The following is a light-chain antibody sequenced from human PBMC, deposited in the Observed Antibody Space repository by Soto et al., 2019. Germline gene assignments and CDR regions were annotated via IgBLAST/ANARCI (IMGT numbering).Light chain of an antibody. CDR2: GAS. J-gene: IGKJ5*01. V-gene: IGKV3-15*01. Sequence: EIVMTQSTATLSVSPVERATLSCGASQSVSSNLAWYQQKPGQAPRLLIYGASTRATGIPDRFSGSGSGTEFTLTIRRLKSEDFAVYYCQKYHYWPPINCGNGKRRAIK. CDR1: QSVSSN. CDR3: QKYHYWPPIN.